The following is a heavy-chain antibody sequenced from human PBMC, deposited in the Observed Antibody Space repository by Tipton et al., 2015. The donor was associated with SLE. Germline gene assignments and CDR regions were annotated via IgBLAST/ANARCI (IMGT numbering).Heavy chain of an antibody. Sequence: SLRLSCGASDFMFSRYWMSWVRQAPGTGLEWVANIDQDGSEKYYMDSVKGRFTISRDNAKNSLYLQLNSLRVEDTAMYYCARAAGGNFRHFDYWGQGTLVTVSS. V-gene: IGHV3-7*01. CDR1: DFMFSRYW. J-gene: IGHJ4*02. CDR2: IDQDGSEK. CDR3: ARAAGGNFRHFDY. D-gene: IGHD4-23*01.